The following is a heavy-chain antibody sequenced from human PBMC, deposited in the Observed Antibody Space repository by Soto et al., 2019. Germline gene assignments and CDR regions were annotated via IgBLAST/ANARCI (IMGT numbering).Heavy chain of an antibody. CDR2: IKSKTDGGTT. Sequence: EVQLVESGGGLVKPGGSLRLSCAASGFTVSNAWMNWVRQAPGKGLEWVGRIKSKTDGGTTDYAAPVKGRFTISRDDSKNTLYLQMNSLKTEDTAVYYCTTDLWFGDERMDYWGQGTLVTVSS. CDR3: TTDLWFGDERMDY. J-gene: IGHJ4*02. V-gene: IGHV3-15*07. D-gene: IGHD3-10*01. CDR1: GFTVSNAW.